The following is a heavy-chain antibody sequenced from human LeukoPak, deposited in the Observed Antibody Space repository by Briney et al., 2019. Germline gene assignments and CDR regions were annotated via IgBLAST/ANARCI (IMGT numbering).Heavy chain of an antibody. CDR3: ARYKGSSWSGGFDY. Sequence: GGSLSLSCAVSGFTFSIFSVEWVRQASGKGLEWVSSISSSSRYIYYVDSVEGRLIISRDRCTHSLYVQVHRLIGKGTAVYYCARYKGSSWSGGFDYWGQGTLVTVSS. J-gene: IGHJ4*02. D-gene: IGHD6-13*01. CDR1: GFTFSIFS. V-gene: IGHV3-21*01. CDR2: ISSSSRYI.